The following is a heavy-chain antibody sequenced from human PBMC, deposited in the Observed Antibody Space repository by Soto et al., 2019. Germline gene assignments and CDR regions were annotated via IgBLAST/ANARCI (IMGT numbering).Heavy chain of an antibody. V-gene: IGHV4-39*01. J-gene: IGHJ4*02. Sequence: SETLSLTCTVSGGSISSSSYYWGWIRQPPGKGLEWIGSIYYSGSTYYNPSLKSRVTISVDTSKNQFSLKLSSVTAADTAVYYCARLDYGGQNDYWGQGTLVTVSS. CDR1: GGSISSSSYY. D-gene: IGHD4-17*01. CDR2: IYYSGST. CDR3: ARLDYGGQNDY.